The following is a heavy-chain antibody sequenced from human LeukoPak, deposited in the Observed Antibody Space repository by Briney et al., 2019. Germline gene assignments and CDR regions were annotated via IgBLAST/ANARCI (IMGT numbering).Heavy chain of an antibody. Sequence: ASVKVSCKASGYTFTGYYMHWVRQAPGQGLEWMGWINPNSGGTDYAQKFQGRVTMARDTSISTAYMELNSLTSDDTAVYYCSRGRADGYSGYDFGDYWGQGTLVTVSS. CDR2: INPNSGGT. CDR1: GYTFTGYY. J-gene: IGHJ4*02. V-gene: IGHV1-2*02. D-gene: IGHD5-12*01. CDR3: SRGRADGYSGYDFGDY.